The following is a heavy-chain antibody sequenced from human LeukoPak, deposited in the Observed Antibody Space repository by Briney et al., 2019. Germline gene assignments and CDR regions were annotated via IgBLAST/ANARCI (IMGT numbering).Heavy chain of an antibody. Sequence: GRSLRLSCAASGFTFSSYGMHWVRQAPGKGLEWVAFIRYDGSNKYYADSVKGRFTISRDNSENTLYLQMNSLRAEDTAVYYCAKDITGSYSCFDYWGQGTLVTVSS. D-gene: IGHD1-26*01. V-gene: IGHV3-30*02. CDR1: GFTFSSYG. J-gene: IGHJ4*02. CDR2: IRYDGSNK. CDR3: AKDITGSYSCFDY.